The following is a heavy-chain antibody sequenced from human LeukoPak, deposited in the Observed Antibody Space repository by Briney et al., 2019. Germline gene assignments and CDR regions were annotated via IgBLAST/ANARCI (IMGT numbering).Heavy chain of an antibody. CDR2: IYPGGSDT. D-gene: IGHD6-19*01. J-gene: IGHJ5*02. CDR3: ARQQAVASVDNWFDP. CDR1: GYSFTSYW. V-gene: IGHV5-51*01. Sequence: GESLKISCKGSGYSFTSYWIGWVRQMPGKGLERMGIIYPGGSDTRYSPSFQGQVTISADKSISTAYLQWSSLKASDTAMYYCARQQAVASVDNWFDPWGQGTLVTVSS.